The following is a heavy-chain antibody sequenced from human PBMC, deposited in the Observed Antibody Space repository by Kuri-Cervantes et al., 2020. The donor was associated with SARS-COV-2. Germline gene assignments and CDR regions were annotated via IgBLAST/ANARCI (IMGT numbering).Heavy chain of an antibody. CDR1: GGTFSSYA. CDR2: IIPIFGTA. Sequence: SVKVSCKASGGTFSSYAISWVRQAPGQGLERMGGIIPIFGTANYAQKFQGRVTITADKSTSTAYMELSSLRSEDTAVYYCASGFWSGYYDHYGMDVWGQGTTVTVSS. CDR3: ASGFWSGYYDHYGMDV. D-gene: IGHD3-3*01. J-gene: IGHJ6*02. V-gene: IGHV1-69*06.